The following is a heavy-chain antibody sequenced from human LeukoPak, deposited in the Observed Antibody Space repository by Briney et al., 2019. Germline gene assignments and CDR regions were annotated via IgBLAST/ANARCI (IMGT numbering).Heavy chain of an antibody. V-gene: IGHV3-15*01. CDR2: IKSKIGGATA. Sequence: PGGSLTLSCAASGITFSTAWMSWFRQAPGKGLEWVGRIKSKIGGATADYAAPVKDRFTISRDDSKNMLYLQMNSLKTEDTAVYYCATDRAWFDPWGQGTLVTVSS. D-gene: IGHD3-10*01. CDR3: ATDRAWFDP. J-gene: IGHJ5*02. CDR1: GITFSTAW.